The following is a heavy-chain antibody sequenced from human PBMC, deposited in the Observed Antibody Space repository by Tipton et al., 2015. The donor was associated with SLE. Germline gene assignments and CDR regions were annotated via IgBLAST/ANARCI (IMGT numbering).Heavy chain of an antibody. Sequence: TLSLTCTVSGGSISSGGYYWSWIRQHPGKGLEWIGYIYYRGSTYYNPSLKSRVTISVDTPKNQFSLKLSSVTAAGTAVYYCARDGEDSYGCVYWFDPWGQGTLGAVST. J-gene: IGHJ5*02. CDR1: GGSISSGGYY. CDR2: IYYRGST. D-gene: IGHD5-18*01. V-gene: IGHV4-31*03. CDR3: ARDGEDSYGCVYWFDP.